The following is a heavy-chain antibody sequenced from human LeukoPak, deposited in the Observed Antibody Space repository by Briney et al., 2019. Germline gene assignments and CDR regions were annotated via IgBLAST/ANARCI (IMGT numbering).Heavy chain of an antibody. CDR3: VRGYSFGPYGMDV. CDR1: GFTFSDYS. V-gene: IGHV3-48*01. D-gene: IGHD2-15*01. CDR2: ISSSSSTV. Sequence: GGSLRLSCAASGFTFSDYSMNWVRQAPGKGLEWVSYISSSSSTVYYADSVKGRFTISRDNSKNTLYLQMSSLRAEDTAVYFCVRGYSFGPYGMDVWGQGTTATVSS. J-gene: IGHJ6*02.